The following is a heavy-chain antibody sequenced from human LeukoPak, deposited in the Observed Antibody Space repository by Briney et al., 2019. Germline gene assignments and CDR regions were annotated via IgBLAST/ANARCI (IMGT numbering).Heavy chain of an antibody. CDR1: GFTFSSYE. J-gene: IGHJ4*02. CDR2: ISSSGSTI. V-gene: IGHV3-48*03. Sequence: PGGSLRLSCAGSGFTFSSYEMNWVRQAPGKGLEWVSYISSSGSTIYYADSVKGRFTISRDNAKNSLYLQMNSLRAEDTAVYYCALYDFWSSYCPDYWAQGTLVTVSS. D-gene: IGHD3-3*01. CDR3: ALYDFWSSYCPDY.